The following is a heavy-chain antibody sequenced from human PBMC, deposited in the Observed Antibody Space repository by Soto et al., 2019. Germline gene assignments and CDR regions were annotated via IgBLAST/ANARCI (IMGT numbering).Heavy chain of an antibody. D-gene: IGHD6-13*01. CDR2: IVVGSGNT. J-gene: IGHJ4*02. CDR1: GGTFSSYT. CDR3: AATTRHSSSWYPGDY. Sequence: QLVQSGAEVKKPGSSVKVSCKASGGTFSSYTISWVRQAPGQRLEWIGWIVVGSGNTNYAQKFQERVTITRDMSTSTAYIELSSLRSEDTAVYYCAATTRHSSSWYPGDYWGQGTLVTVSS. V-gene: IGHV1-58*02.